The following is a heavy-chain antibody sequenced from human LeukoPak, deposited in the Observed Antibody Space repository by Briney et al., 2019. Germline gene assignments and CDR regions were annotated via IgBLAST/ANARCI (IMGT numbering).Heavy chain of an antibody. CDR2: IYYSGST. CDR1: GGSVSSGSYY. Sequence: SETLSLTCTVSGGSVSSGSYYWSWIRQPPGKGLGWIGYIYYSGSTNYNPSLKSRVTISVDTSKNQFSLKLSSVTAADTAVYYCARLAAAGTLDYWGQGTLVTVSS. D-gene: IGHD6-13*01. V-gene: IGHV4-61*01. CDR3: ARLAAAGTLDY. J-gene: IGHJ4*02.